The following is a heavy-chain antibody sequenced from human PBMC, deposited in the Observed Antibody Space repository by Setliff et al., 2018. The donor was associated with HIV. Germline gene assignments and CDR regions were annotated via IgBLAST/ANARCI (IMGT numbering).Heavy chain of an antibody. CDR1: RGSINSGSYY. D-gene: IGHD3-22*01. Sequence: PSETLSLTCTVSRGSINSGSYYWTWIRQPAGKGLEWIGRFYTSGSTTYNPSLRSRLTISVDKSKNQFFLNLSSVTAADTAVYYCARDGNNYYDSSGYSNWFDPWGQGTLVTAPQ. CDR3: ARDGNNYYDSSGYSNWFDP. CDR2: FYTSGST. J-gene: IGHJ5*02. V-gene: IGHV4-61*02.